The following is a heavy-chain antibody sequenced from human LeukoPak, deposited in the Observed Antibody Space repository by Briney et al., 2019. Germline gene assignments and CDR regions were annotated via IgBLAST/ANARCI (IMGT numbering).Heavy chain of an antibody. D-gene: IGHD3-22*01. CDR2: IRYDGSNK. CDR1: GFTFSSYG. CDR3: AKDMGDSSGYYYEYYYYYMDV. J-gene: IGHJ6*03. Sequence: GGSLRLSCAASGFTFSSYGMHWVRQAPGKGLEWVAFIRYDGSNKYYADSVKGRFTISRDNSKNTLYLQMNSLRAEDTAVYYCAKDMGDSSGYYYEYYYYYMDVWGKGTTVTISS. V-gene: IGHV3-30*02.